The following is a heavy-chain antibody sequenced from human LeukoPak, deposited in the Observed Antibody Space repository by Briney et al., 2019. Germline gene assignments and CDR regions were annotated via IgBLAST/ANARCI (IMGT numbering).Heavy chain of an antibody. D-gene: IGHD6-19*01. J-gene: IGHJ4*02. CDR1: GYTFTSYD. CDR3: ARGLRRIAVAGTSYYFDY. CDR2: INPNSGNT. V-gene: IGHV1-8*01. Sequence: ASVKVSCKASGYTFTSYDINWVRQATGQGLEWMGWINPNSGNTGYAQKFQGRVTMTRNTSISTAYMELSSLRSEDTAVYYCARGLRRIAVAGTSYYFDYWGQGTLVTVSS.